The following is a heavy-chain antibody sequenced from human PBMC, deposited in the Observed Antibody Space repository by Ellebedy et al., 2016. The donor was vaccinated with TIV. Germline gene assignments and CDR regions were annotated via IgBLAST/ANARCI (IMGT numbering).Heavy chain of an antibody. CDR1: GGSISSYY. CDR2: IYYSGST. V-gene: IGHV4-59*12. CDR3: ARGLPSRPGWYFDL. J-gene: IGHJ2*01. Sequence: GSLRLSXNVSGGSISSYYWSWIRQPPGKGLEWIGYIYYSGSTYYNPSLKSRVTISVDTSKNQFSLKLSSVTAADTAVYYCARGLPSRPGWYFDLWGRGTLVTVSS. D-gene: IGHD2-2*01.